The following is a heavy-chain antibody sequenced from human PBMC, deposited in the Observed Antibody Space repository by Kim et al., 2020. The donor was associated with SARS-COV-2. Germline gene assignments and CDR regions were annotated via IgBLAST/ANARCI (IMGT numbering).Heavy chain of an antibody. D-gene: IGHD2-15*01. CDR3: AREGELLWWGGAVDGFDI. CDR2: VYYSGST. CDR1: GGTINSAY. J-gene: IGHJ3*02. V-gene: IGHV4-59*13. Sequence: SETLSLTCSVSGGTINSAYWSWIRQPPGKGLEWIGYVYYSGSTNYNPTLKSRVTISVDTAKKQFSLKLDSVTTADTAVYYCAREGELLWWGGAVDGFDIWGQGALVTVSA.